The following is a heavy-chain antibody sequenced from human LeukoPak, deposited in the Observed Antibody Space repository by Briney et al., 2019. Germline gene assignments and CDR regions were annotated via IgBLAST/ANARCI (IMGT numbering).Heavy chain of an antibody. CDR1: GFTFSNYA. Sequence: GGSLRLSCAASGFTFSNYALNWVRQAPGKGLEWVSAISESGDKTHYADSVKGRFTIYRDNSKNTLYLQMNSLRAEDTAVYYCAKVEYYGSGSYLWGQGTLVTVSS. CDR2: ISESGDKT. D-gene: IGHD3-10*01. CDR3: AKVEYYGSGSYL. V-gene: IGHV3-23*01. J-gene: IGHJ4*02.